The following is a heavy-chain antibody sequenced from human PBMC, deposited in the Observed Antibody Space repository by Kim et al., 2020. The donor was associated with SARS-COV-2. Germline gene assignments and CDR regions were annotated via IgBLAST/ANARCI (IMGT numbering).Heavy chain of an antibody. CDR2: INTNPGNP. D-gene: IGHD3-16*01. CDR3: ARDLSMITFGGIISGGGY. J-gene: IGHJ4*02. CDR1: GYTFTSYA. Sequence: ASLQVSCKASGYTFTSYAMNWVRQAPGQGLEWMGWINTNPGNPDYAQGLTGRFVFSLDPSVNTAYLQISSLKAEDTAVYYCARDLSMITFGGIISGGGYWGQGKLVTVSS. V-gene: IGHV7-4-1*02.